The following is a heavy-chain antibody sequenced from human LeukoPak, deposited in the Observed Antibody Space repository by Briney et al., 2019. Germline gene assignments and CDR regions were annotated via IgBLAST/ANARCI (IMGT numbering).Heavy chain of an antibody. Sequence: SETLSLTCAVSGYSISSGYYWAWIRQSPGKGLEWIGSIHHGGSSYYTASLKSRVTISVDTSKNHFSLKLSSVTAADTAVYYCARHPSGTEWFDPWGQGTLVTVSS. CDR2: IHHGGSS. CDR1: GYSISSGYY. V-gene: IGHV4-38-2*01. J-gene: IGHJ5*02. D-gene: IGHD1-14*01. CDR3: ARHPSGTEWFDP.